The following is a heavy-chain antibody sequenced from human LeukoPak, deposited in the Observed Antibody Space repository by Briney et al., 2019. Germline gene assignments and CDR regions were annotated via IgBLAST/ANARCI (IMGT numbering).Heavy chain of an antibody. CDR3: ARDLGEYYYDRSFPLGAFDI. CDR2: ISYDGSNK. Sequence: PGGSLRLSCAASGFTFSSYAMHWVRQAPGKGLEWVAVISYDGSNKYYADSVKGRFTISRDNSKNTLYLQMNSLRAEDTAVYYCARDLGEYYYDRSFPLGAFDIWGQGTMVTVSS. CDR1: GFTFSSYA. J-gene: IGHJ3*02. D-gene: IGHD3-22*01. V-gene: IGHV3-30-3*01.